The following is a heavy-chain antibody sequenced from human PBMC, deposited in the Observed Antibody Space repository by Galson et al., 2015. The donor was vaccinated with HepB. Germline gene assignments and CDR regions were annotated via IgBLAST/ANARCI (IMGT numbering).Heavy chain of an antibody. D-gene: IGHD1-20*01. CDR1: GFTFSSYA. V-gene: IGHV3-23*01. CDR3: VKDQGKWNANFDY. Sequence: SLRLSCAASGFTFSSYAMTWVRQAPGKGLEWVSSVSASGATTRYADSVKGRFTISRDNSKITLYLQMNSLRGEDTAVYYCVKDQGKWNANFDYWGLGTLVTVSS. CDR2: VSASGATT. J-gene: IGHJ4*02.